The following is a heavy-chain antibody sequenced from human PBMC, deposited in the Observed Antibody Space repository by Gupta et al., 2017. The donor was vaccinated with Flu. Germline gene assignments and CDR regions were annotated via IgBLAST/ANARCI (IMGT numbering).Heavy chain of an antibody. J-gene: IGHJ6*02. CDR1: GFTFRNYA. D-gene: IGHD3-9*01. CDR2: ISVSGGST. Sequence: EVQLLESGGGLVQPGGSLRLSCAASGFTFRNYAMTGVRQARGRGLEWVSAISVSGGSTSYADSVKGRFTISRDNSKNTLYLQMSSLRADDTAVYFCAKCFDAAGGALWYYYGLDVWGQGTTLTVSS. V-gene: IGHV3-23*01. CDR3: AKCFDAAGGALWYYYGLDV.